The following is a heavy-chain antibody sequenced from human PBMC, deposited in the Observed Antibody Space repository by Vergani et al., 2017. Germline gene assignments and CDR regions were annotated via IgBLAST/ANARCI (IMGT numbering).Heavy chain of an antibody. CDR3: ARATMIGFGELPVMDV. J-gene: IGHJ6*03. CDR1: GGSISSYY. Sequence: QVQLQESGPGLVKPSETLSLTCTVSGGSISSYYWSWIRQPPGKGLEWIGYIYYSGSTNYNPSLKSRVTISVDTSKNQFSLKLSSVTAADTAVYYCARATMIGFGELPVMDVWGKGTTVTVSS. CDR2: IYYSGST. V-gene: IGHV4-59*01. D-gene: IGHD3-10*01.